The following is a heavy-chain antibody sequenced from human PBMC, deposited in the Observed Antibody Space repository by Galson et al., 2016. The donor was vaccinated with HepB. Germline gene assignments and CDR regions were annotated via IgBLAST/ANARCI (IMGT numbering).Heavy chain of an antibody. CDR2: ISNDGSDK. Sequence: SLRLSCAASGFTFSGHGMHWVRQAPGGGLEWVAVISNDGSDKQYVDSVKGRFTVSRDNSKNTLFLQMNSLRVEDTAVYYCAKLDCGRNCPRDYWGQGTLVTVSS. CDR1: GFTFSGHG. V-gene: IGHV3-30*18. CDR3: AKLDCGRNCPRDY. J-gene: IGHJ4*02. D-gene: IGHD2-21*02.